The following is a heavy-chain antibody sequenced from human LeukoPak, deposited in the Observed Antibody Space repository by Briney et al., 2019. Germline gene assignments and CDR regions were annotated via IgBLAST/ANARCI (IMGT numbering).Heavy chain of an antibody. J-gene: IGHJ4*02. CDR2: IYYSGST. CDR1: GGSISSSSYY. CDR3: ARPVSSSWYGGFDY. Sequence: SSETPSLTCTVSGGSISSSSYYWGWIRQPPGKGLEWIGSIYYSGSTHCNPSLKSRVTISGDTSKNQFSLKLSSVTAADTAVYYCARPVSSSWYGGFDYWGQGTLVTVSS. D-gene: IGHD6-13*01. V-gene: IGHV4-39*01.